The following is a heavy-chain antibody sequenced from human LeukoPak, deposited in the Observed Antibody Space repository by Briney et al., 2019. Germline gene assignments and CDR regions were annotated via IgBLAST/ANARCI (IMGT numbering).Heavy chain of an antibody. CDR2: ISNRDRTT. J-gene: IGHJ3*02. D-gene: IGHD1-14*01. V-gene: IGHV3-11*04. CDR1: GFTFSDYY. CDR3: ARVRLQPRTLLDDAFDI. Sequence: GGSLRLSCAASGFTFSDYYMTWIRQAPGKGLEWVSYISNRDRTTYYADSVKGRFTISRDNAKNSLYLQMSSLRAEDTAVYYCARVRLQPRTLLDDAFDIWGQGTMVTVSS.